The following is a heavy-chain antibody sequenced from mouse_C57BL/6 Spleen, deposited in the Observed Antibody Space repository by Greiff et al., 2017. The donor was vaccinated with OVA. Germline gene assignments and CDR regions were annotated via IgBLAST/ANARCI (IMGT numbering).Heavy chain of an antibody. CDR1: GYSFTSYY. D-gene: IGHD1-1*01. CDR3: AREGSYYGSSYDWYFDV. Sequence: VKVVESGPELVKPGASVKISCKASGYSFTSYYIHWVKQRPGQGLEWIGWIYPGSGNTKYNEKFKGKATLTADTSSSTAYMQLSSLTSEDSAVYYCAREGSYYGSSYDWYFDVWGTGTTVTVSS. V-gene: IGHV1-66*01. J-gene: IGHJ1*03. CDR2: IYPGSGNT.